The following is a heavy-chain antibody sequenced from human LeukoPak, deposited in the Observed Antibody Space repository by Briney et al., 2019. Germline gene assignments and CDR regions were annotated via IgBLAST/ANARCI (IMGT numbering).Heavy chain of an antibody. CDR2: INQGGSET. J-gene: IGHJ4*02. V-gene: IGHV3-7*01. Sequence: GGSLRLSCAASGFTFRTYWMSWVRQAPGKGLEWVASINQGGSETYYVESVKGRFTISRDNAMNSFFLQMNSLRAEDTAVYYCARLIGDRTVYDYWGQGTLVTVSS. CDR1: GFTFRTYW. CDR3: ARLIGDRTVYDY. D-gene: IGHD6-6*01.